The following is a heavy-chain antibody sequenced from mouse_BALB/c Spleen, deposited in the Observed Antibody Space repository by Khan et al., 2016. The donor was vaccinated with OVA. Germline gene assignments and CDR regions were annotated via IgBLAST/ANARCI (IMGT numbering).Heavy chain of an antibody. D-gene: IGHD2-10*01. J-gene: IGHJ4*01. Sequence: QVQLKESGPGLVAPSQSLSITCTVSGFSLTGYGVHWVRQPPGKGLEWLGMIWGDGSTDYNSALKSRLNLSKDNFKSQVFLKMISLQTDDTARYYGARAYYGNYREAMDYWGHGTSVTVSS. CDR3: ARAYYGNYREAMDY. V-gene: IGHV2-6-7*01. CDR2: IWGDGST. CDR1: GFSLTGYG.